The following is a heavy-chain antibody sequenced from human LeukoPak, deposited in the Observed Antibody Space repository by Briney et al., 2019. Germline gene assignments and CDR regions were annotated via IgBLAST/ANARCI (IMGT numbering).Heavy chain of an antibody. D-gene: IGHD3-22*01. J-gene: IGHJ4*02. CDR2: INPSGGST. Sequence: ASVKVFCKASGYTFTSYYMHWVRQAPGQGLEWMGIINPSGGSTSYAQKFQGRVTMTRDMSTSTVYMELSSLRSEDTAVYYCASFATMIAGRQNDYWGQGTLVTVSS. CDR1: GYTFTSYY. V-gene: IGHV1-46*01. CDR3: ASFATMIAGRQNDY.